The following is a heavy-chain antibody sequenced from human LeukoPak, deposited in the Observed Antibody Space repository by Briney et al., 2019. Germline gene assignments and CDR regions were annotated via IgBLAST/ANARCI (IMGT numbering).Heavy chain of an antibody. CDR3: ARDPYKHNDYGNYGAFDI. V-gene: IGHV3-7*01. J-gene: IGHJ3*02. D-gene: IGHD4-11*01. CDR1: GFTFSTSW. Sequence: PGGSLRLSCAASGFTFSTSWMTWDRQAPGKGLEWVANIKQGGSETHYVDSVKGRFSISRDNAENSLYLQMDNLRAEDTAVYFCARDPYKHNDYGNYGAFDIWGQGTMVTVSS. CDR2: IKQGGSET.